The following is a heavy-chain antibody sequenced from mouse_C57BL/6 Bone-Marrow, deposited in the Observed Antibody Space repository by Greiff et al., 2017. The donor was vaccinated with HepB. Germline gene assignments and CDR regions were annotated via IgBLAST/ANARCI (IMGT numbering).Heavy chain of an antibody. V-gene: IGHV7-3*01. CDR3: ARVYYYGSSYAMDY. D-gene: IGHD1-1*01. Sequence: EVQVVESGGGLVQPGGSLSLSCAASGFTFTDYYMSWVRQPPGKALEWLGFIRNKANGYTTEYSASVKGRFTISRDNSQSILYLQMNALRAEDSATYYCARVYYYGSSYAMDYWGQGTSVTVAS. J-gene: IGHJ4*01. CDR2: IRNKANGYTT. CDR1: GFTFTDYY.